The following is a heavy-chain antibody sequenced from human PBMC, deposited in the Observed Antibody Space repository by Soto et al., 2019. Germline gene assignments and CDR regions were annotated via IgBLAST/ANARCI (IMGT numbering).Heavy chain of an antibody. CDR2: LNPTGGST. Sequence: WGSVNVSCKASGYPFTSYYMHWLRQAPGQGLEWMGVLNPTGGSTTYAQNFQGRVTMTRDTSTSTVYVELSSLRSGDTAVYYCAREVVVVPGDHSPFYHGMDVLGHGTTVTVS. D-gene: IGHD2-2*01. CDR3: AREVVVVPGDHSPFYHGMDV. V-gene: IGHV1-46*01. CDR1: GYPFTSYY. J-gene: IGHJ6*02.